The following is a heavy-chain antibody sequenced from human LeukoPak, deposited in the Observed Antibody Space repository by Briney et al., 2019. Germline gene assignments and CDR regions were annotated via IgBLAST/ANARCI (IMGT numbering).Heavy chain of an antibody. CDR1: GGTFSSYT. D-gene: IGHD3-22*01. Sequence: SVTVSCKASGGTFSSYTISWVRQAPGQGLEWMGRIIPILGIANYAQKFQGRVTITADKSTSTAYMELSSLRSEDTAVYYCARDKDYYDSSGYYYNPFDYWGQGTLVTVSS. CDR3: ARDKDYYDSSGYYYNPFDY. CDR2: IIPILGIA. V-gene: IGHV1-69*04. J-gene: IGHJ4*02.